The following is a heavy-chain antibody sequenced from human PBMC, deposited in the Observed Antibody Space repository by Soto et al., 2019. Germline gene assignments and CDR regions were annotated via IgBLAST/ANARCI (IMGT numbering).Heavy chain of an antibody. V-gene: IGHV3-23*01. Sequence: GGSLRLSCAVSGFTFSSYAMSWVRQAPGKGLEWVSAISGSGGSTYYADSVKGRFTISRDNSKNTLYLQMNSLRAEDTAVYYCAKVSGINKDIVVVPAATTTGGFDPWGQGTLVTVSS. D-gene: IGHD2-2*01. CDR3: AKVSGINKDIVVVPAATTTGGFDP. CDR2: ISGSGGST. CDR1: GFTFSSYA. J-gene: IGHJ5*02.